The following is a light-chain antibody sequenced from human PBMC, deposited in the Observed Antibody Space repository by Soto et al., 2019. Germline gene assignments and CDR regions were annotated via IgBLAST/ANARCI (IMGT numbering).Light chain of an antibody. J-gene: IGKJ5*01. CDR3: QQYGSSIT. CDR1: QSVPRSY. CDR2: GTS. Sequence: EIVLTQSACTLALSPGERATLSCRASQSVPRSYLAWYQQKPGQAPRLLIYGTSSRATGIPDRFSGSGSGTDFTLTISRLEPEDFAVVYCQQYGSSITFGQGTRLEIK. V-gene: IGKV3-20*01.